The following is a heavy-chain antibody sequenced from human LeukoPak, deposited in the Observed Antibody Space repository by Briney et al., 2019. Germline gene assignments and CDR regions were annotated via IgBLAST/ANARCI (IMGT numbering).Heavy chain of an antibody. CDR1: GFTFSNYA. J-gene: IGHJ1*01. CDR2: ISGSGDHT. Sequence: PGGSPRLSCAASGFTFSNYAMSWVRQAPGKGLKWVSGISGSGDHTYYADSVKGRFTISRDNSKNTLYLQINSLRAEDTAVYYCAKAGGPYYDSSGYPRDWGQGTLVTVSS. D-gene: IGHD3-22*01. V-gene: IGHV3-23*01. CDR3: AKAGGPYYDSSGYPRD.